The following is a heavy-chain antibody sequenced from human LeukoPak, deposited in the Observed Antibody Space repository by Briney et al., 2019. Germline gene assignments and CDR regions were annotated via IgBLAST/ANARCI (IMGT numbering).Heavy chain of an antibody. J-gene: IGHJ4*02. V-gene: IGHV3-11*04. D-gene: IGHD2-2*01. CDR3: ARGRPPPRPIVVVPAAHDY. Sequence: GGSLRLSCATSGFTFSDYYMGWIRQAPGKGLEGVSYISFSGSTIYYADSVKGRFTISRDDAKNSLYLQMNSLRAGDTAVYYCARGRPPPRPIVVVPAAHDYWGQGTLVTVSS. CDR1: GFTFSDYY. CDR2: ISFSGSTI.